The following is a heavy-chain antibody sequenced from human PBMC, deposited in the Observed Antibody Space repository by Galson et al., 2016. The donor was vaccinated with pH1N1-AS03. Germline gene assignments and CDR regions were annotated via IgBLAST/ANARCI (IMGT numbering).Heavy chain of an antibody. V-gene: IGHV3-33*01. CDR1: GFTFSSYG. CDR3: VWTIAAANLPQSYGFDV. CDR2: VWYDGSNK. J-gene: IGHJ3*01. D-gene: IGHD6-13*01. Sequence: SLRLSCAASGFTFSSYGMHWVRQTPGKGLEWVAVVWYDGSNKFYADSVKGRFTISRDNSKNTLYLEMKSLRVEDTAVYYCVWTIAAANLPQSYGFDVWGQGTTVTVSS.